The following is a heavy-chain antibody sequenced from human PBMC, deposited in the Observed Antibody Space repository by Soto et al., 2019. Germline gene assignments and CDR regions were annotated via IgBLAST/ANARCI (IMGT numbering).Heavy chain of an antibody. CDR3: ARGRYGDY. CDR2: ISAHNDNT. CDR1: GYTFTSYG. V-gene: IGHV1-18*01. J-gene: IGHJ4*02. Sequence: QVHLVQSGAEVKKPGASVKVSCKCSGYTFTSYGITWVRQAPGQGLEWMGWISAHNDNTDYAQKLQGRVTVTRDTSTSTAYMELSSLRSDDTAVYYCARGRYGDYWGQGALVTGSS. D-gene: IGHD1-1*01.